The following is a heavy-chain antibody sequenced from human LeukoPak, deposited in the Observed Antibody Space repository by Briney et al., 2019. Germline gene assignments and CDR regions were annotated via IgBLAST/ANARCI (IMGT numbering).Heavy chain of an antibody. V-gene: IGHV3-53*01. Sequence: GGSLRLSCAASGFTVSSNYMSWVRQAPGKGLEWVSVIYRGGSTYYADSVKGRFTISRDDSKNTLYLQMNSLRAEDTAVYYCARDEEDAFDIWGQGTMVTVSS. CDR2: IYRGGST. J-gene: IGHJ3*02. CDR1: GFTVSSNY. CDR3: ARDEEDAFDI.